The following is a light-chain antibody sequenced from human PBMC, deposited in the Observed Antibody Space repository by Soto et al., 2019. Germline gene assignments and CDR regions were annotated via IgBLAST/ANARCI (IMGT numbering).Light chain of an antibody. Sequence: EIVLSQSPGTLSLSPGERATLSCRASQSVTSNSLTWYQQKPGQAPRLLIYGASTRATGIPDRFSGSGSGTDFTLTISRLEPEDFAVYYCQYFGNSGTFGQGTKVDIK. V-gene: IGKV3-20*01. CDR2: GAS. CDR3: QYFGNSGT. J-gene: IGKJ1*01. CDR1: QSVTSNS.